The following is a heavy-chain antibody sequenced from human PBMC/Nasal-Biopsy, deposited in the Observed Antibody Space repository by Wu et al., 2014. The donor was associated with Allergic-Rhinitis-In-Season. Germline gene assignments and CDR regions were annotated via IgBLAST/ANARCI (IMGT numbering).Heavy chain of an antibody. D-gene: IGHD1-26*01. Sequence: TLSLTCNVSGDSMRRYYWSWIRQPAGEGARVDWACICRRYPPDYNPSLKSRIAMSVDTSRNQFSLTLTSVSAADTGVYYCAAGTGTGGYYLTSRYDTWGHGIEVTVSS. CDR2: ICRRYP. CDR1: GDSMRRYY. J-gene: IGHJ5*01. V-gene: IGHV4-4*07. CDR3: AAGTGTGGYYLTSRYDT.